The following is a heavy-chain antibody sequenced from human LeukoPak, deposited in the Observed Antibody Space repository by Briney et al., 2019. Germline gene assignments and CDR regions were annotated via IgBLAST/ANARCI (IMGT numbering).Heavy chain of an antibody. J-gene: IGHJ4*02. V-gene: IGHV1-8*01. CDR3: ARGRPDFRTNFYTFFVDS. CDR2: MNPNSGNT. CDR1: GYTFTSYD. D-gene: IGHD3/OR15-3a*01. Sequence: GASVKVSCKASGYTFTSYDINWVRQATGQGLEWMGWMNPNSGNTGYAQKFQGRVTMTRNTSISTAYMELSSLRSEDTAVYYCARGRPDFRTNFYTFFVDSWGRGTLVTVSS.